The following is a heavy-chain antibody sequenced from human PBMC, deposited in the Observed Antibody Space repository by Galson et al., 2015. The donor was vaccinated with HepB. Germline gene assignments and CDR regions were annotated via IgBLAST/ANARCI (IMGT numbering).Heavy chain of an antibody. CDR2: ISWNSGSI. J-gene: IGHJ6*02. Sequence: SLRLSCAASGFTFDDYAMHWVRQAPGKGLEWVSGISWNSGSIGYADSVMGRFTISRDNAKNSLYLQMSSLRAEDTALYYCAKDFCSSTSCYPNYYYGMDVWGQGTTVTVSS. CDR1: GFTFDDYA. D-gene: IGHD2-2*01. CDR3: AKDFCSSTSCYPNYYYGMDV. V-gene: IGHV3-9*01.